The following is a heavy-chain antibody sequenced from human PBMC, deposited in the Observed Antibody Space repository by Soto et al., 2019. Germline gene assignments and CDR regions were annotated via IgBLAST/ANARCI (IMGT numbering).Heavy chain of an antibody. V-gene: IGHV4-31*03. J-gene: IGHJ4*02. CDR1: GGSIDSGGSY. CDR2: IYYSGTT. CDR3: ARTPDY. Sequence: QVQLQESGPGLVKPSQTLSLTCTVSGGSIDSGGSYWSWIRQSPGEGLEWLGYIYYSGTTYYNPSLKSRVSISLDTSKNQFSLKLNSVTAADTAIYYCARTPDYWGQGTLVTVSS.